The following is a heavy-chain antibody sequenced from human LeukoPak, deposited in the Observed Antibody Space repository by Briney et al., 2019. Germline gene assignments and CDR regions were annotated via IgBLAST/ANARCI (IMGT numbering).Heavy chain of an antibody. Sequence: SQTLSLTCSVSNDSISSGRYYWIWIRQPAGKGLEWIRRIYTSGSTNYNPSLKSRVIISVDTSKNQFSLSLSSVTAADTAVYYCARDRTGWLQADYWGPGTLVTVSS. CDR3: ARDRTGWLQADY. CDR1: NDSISSGRYY. V-gene: IGHV4-61*02. CDR2: IYTSGST. J-gene: IGHJ4*02. D-gene: IGHD5-24*01.